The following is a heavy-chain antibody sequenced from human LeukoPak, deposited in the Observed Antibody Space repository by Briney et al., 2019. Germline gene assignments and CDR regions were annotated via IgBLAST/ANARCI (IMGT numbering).Heavy chain of an antibody. CDR2: IYPGDSDT. V-gene: IGHV5-51*01. CDR1: GSSFTSYW. CDR3: ARQGRPTYYYDSSGYYRLGNWFDP. D-gene: IGHD3-22*01. Sequence: GESLQISCKGSGSSFTSYWIGWVRQLPGKGLEWMGIIYPGDSDTRYSPSFQGQVTISADKSISTAYLQWSSLKASDTAMYYCARQGRPTYYYDSSGYYRLGNWFDPWGQGTLVTVSS. J-gene: IGHJ5*02.